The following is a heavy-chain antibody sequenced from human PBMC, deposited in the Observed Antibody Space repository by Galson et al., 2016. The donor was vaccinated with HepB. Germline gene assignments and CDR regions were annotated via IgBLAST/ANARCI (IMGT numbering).Heavy chain of an antibody. Sequence: SLRLSCAASGFTFSSFAMSWVRQAPGKGLGWVAAISGSASRTYSAGSVKGRFTISRDNSKNTLYLLMNSLRAEDTAIYYCAKDQRYMESSGWYDFDFWGRGTLVIVAS. CDR2: ISGSASRT. D-gene: IGHD6-19*01. J-gene: IGHJ4*02. CDR1: GFTFSSFA. V-gene: IGHV3-23*01. CDR3: AKDQRYMESSGWYDFDF.